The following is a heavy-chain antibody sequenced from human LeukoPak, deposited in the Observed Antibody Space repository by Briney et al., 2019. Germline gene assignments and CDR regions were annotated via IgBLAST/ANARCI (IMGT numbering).Heavy chain of an antibody. CDR2: IMRDGSEK. CDR3: AKGHVAVTTAFHDY. Sequence: GGSLRLSCAASGFSFSTYWMNWVRQPPGKGLEWVANIMRDGSEKYYVDSVKGRFTISRDNAKNSLYLQMNSLRAEDTAVYYCAKGHVAVTTAFHDYWGQGTLVTVSS. CDR1: GFSFSTYW. D-gene: IGHD4-17*01. J-gene: IGHJ4*02. V-gene: IGHV3-7*03.